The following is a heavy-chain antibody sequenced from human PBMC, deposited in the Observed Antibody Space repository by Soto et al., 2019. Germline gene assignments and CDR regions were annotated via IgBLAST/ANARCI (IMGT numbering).Heavy chain of an antibody. CDR1: GFTFSSYS. D-gene: IGHD6-19*01. CDR3: ARDAGIAVAGSPSFLYYYYYGMDV. J-gene: IGHJ6*02. CDR2: ISRNSDYI. Sequence: GGSLRLSCAASGFTFSSYSMNWVRQAPGKGLEWVSSISRNSDYIYYSDSVKGRFIISRDNARTSLYLHMNSLRAEDTAVYYCARDAGIAVAGSPSFLYYYYYGMDVWGQGTTVTVSS. V-gene: IGHV3-21*01.